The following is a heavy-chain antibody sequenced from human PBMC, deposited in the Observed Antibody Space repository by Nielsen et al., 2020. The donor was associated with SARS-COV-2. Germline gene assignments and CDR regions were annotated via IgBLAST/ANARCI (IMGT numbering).Heavy chain of an antibody. CDR1: GGSISSGDYY. J-gene: IGHJ6*02. CDR3: ARERVGGITIFGVVTRYGMDV. D-gene: IGHD3-3*01. Sequence: LRLSCTVSGGSISSGDYYWSWIRQPPGKGLEWIGYIYYSGSTYYNPSLKSRVTISVDSSKNQFSLKLSSVTAADTALYYCARERVGGITIFGVVTRYGMDVWGQGITVTVSS. V-gene: IGHV4-30-4*01. CDR2: IYYSGST.